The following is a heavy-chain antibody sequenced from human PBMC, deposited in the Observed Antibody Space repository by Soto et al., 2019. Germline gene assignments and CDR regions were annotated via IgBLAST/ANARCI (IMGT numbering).Heavy chain of an antibody. D-gene: IGHD3-22*01. CDR1: GYSISSGYY. V-gene: IGHV4-38-2*02. J-gene: IGHJ4*02. Sequence: SETLSLTCAVSGYSISSGYYWGWIRQPPGKGLEWIGSIYHSGSTYYNPSLKSRVTISVDTSKNQFSLKLSSVTAADTAVYYCARDRYYYDSSGYSFDYWGQGTLVTVSS. CDR2: IYHSGST. CDR3: ARDRYYYDSSGYSFDY.